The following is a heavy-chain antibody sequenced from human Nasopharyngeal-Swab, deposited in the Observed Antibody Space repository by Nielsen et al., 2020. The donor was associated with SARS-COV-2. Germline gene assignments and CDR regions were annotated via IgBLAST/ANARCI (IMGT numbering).Heavy chain of an antibody. CDR3: VKPGYSSGWYRRGFYFDY. CDR2: FDPENVET. D-gene: IGHD6-19*01. CDR1: GYTLTELS. J-gene: IGHJ4*02. V-gene: IGHV1-24*01. Sequence: ASVKVSCKVSGYTLTELSMHWVRQAPGKGLEWMGGFDPENVETIYAQKFQGRVSMTEDTSTDTAYMELSSLRAEDTAVYYCVKPGYSSGWYRRGFYFDYWGQGILVAVSS.